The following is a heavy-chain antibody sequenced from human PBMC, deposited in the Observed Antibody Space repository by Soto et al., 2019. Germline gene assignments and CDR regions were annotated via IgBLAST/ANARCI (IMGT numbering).Heavy chain of an antibody. CDR2: ISGSGGRT. CDR1: GFTFSSYA. V-gene: IGHV3-23*01. CDR3: ANQLTGVPSGAFDI. Sequence: PGGSLRLSCAASGFTFSSYAMSWVRQAPGKGLEWVSTISGSGGRTYYADSVTGRFTISRDNSKNTLYLQMNSLRAEDTAVYYCANQLTGVPSGAFDIWGQGTMVPVSS. D-gene: IGHD7-27*01. J-gene: IGHJ3*02.